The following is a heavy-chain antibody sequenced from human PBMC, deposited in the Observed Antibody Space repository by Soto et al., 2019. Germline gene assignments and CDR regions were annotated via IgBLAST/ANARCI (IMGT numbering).Heavy chain of an antibody. CDR3: ARDSGVIAAALRVYYGIDE. Sequence: QVQLVESGGGVVQPGRSLRLSCAASGFTFSSYGMHWVRQAPGKGLEWVAGIWYDGSNKYYADSVKGRFTISRDNSKKTVYLQMKTQRAEDSVVYYTARDSGVIAAALRVYYGIDEWSQGTTGTVSS. CDR1: GFTFSSYG. D-gene: IGHD6-13*01. CDR2: IWYDGSNK. J-gene: IGHJ6*02. V-gene: IGHV3-33*01.